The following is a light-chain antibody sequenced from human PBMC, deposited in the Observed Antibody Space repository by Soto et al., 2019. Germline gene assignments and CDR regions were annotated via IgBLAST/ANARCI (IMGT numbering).Light chain of an antibody. CDR3: QQYNSAWT. CDR2: TAS. Sequence: DIQMTRSPSTLSASVGDRVTITCRASQSISSWLAWYQQKPGKAPKLLIYTASSLESGVPSRFSGSGSGTEFTLTISSLQPDDFATYYCQQYNSAWTFGQGTKVDIK. V-gene: IGKV1-5*03. J-gene: IGKJ1*01. CDR1: QSISSW.